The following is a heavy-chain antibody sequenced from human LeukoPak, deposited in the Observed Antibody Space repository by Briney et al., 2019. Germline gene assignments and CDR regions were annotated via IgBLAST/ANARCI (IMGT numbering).Heavy chain of an antibody. CDR3: ATVLDGAMKAFDI. J-gene: IGHJ3*02. Sequence: SETLSLTCTVSGGSISSYYWSWIRQPPGKGLEWIGYIYYSGSTNYNPSLKSRVTISVDTSKNQFSLKLSSVTAADTAVYYCATVLDGAMKAFDIWGQGTMVTVSS. CDR2: IYYSGST. V-gene: IGHV4-59*01. CDR1: GGSISSYY. D-gene: IGHD3-3*01.